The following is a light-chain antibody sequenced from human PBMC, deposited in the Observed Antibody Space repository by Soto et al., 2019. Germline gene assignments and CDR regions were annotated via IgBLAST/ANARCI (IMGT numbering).Light chain of an antibody. Sequence: EIPMTQSPSSLSASLGDRVTITCRASQSISTYLNWYQQKPGMAPQLLVSAASSLQSGVSSRFSGSGSETDFTLTISSLQPEDFATYYCQQSYSTPWTLGQGTNVEI. CDR1: QSISTY. CDR2: AAS. CDR3: QQSYSTPWT. V-gene: IGKV1-39*01. J-gene: IGKJ1*01.